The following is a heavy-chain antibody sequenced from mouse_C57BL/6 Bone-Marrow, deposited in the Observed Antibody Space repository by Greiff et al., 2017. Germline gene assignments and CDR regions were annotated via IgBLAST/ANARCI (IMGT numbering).Heavy chain of an antibody. CDR2: IWGGGST. Sequence: VKLMESGPGLVAPSQSLSITCTVSGFSLTSYGVDWVRQPPGKGLEWLGVIWGGGSTNYNSALMSRLSISKDNSKSQDFLKRNSLQTDDAAKYYCAKLYGTPFAYWGQGTLVTVSA. CDR1: GFSLTSYG. CDR3: AKLYGTPFAY. D-gene: IGHD1-1*01. V-gene: IGHV2-9*01. J-gene: IGHJ3*01.